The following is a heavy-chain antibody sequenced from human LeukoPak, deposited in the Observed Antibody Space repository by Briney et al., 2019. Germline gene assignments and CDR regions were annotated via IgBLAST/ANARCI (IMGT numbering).Heavy chain of an antibody. CDR3: VRDGKRAFMITSGGARPYYFDY. J-gene: IGHJ4*02. CDR2: IYYSGST. CDR1: GGSISSSSYK. D-gene: IGHD3-16*01. Sequence: PSETLSLTCTVSGGSISSSSYKWGWIRQPPGKGLEWIASIYYSGSTYYSPSLKSRVTISVDTSKNQFSLKLSSVTAADTAVYYCVRDGKRAFMITSGGARPYYFDYWGQGTLVTVSS. V-gene: IGHV4-39*07.